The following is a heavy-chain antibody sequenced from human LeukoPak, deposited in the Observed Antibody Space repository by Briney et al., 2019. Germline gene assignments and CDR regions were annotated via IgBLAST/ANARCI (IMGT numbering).Heavy chain of an antibody. CDR1: GGSFSGYY. D-gene: IGHD6-19*01. CDR3: ARVRQWQPHFDY. CDR2: INHSGST. J-gene: IGHJ4*02. V-gene: IGHV4-34*01. Sequence: SETLSLTCAVYGGSFSGYYWSWIRQPPGKGLEWIGEINHSGSTNYNPSLRSRVTISVDTSKNQFSLKLSSVTAADTAVYYCARVRQWQPHFDYWGQGTLVTVSS.